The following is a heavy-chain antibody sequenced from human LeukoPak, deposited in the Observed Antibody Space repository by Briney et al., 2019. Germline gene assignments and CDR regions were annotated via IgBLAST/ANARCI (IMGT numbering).Heavy chain of an antibody. D-gene: IGHD3-10*01. CDR1: GGSITNY. Sequence: SETLSLTCTVSGGSITNYWSWIRQPPGKGLEWIGYIHYTGRTNYNPSLKSRVTISVDTSRNQFSLKLSSVTAADTAVYYCARGLWFGDENPPYFDYWGQGTLVTVSS. CDR3: ARGLWFGDENPPYFDY. V-gene: IGHV4-59*08. CDR2: IHYTGRT. J-gene: IGHJ4*02.